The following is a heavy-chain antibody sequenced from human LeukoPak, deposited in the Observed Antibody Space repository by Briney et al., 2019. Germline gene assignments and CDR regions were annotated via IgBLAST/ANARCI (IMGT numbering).Heavy chain of an antibody. J-gene: IGHJ4*02. D-gene: IGHD3-3*01. CDR2: MSYDGSNK. Sequence: PGRSLRLSCAASGFTLSSYAMHWVRQAPGKGLEWVSVMSYDGSNKYYADSVKGRFTISRDNSKNTLFLQMNSLRAEDTAVYYCARGDPIYDFWSGGDYWGQGSLVTVSS. CDR1: GFTLSSYA. CDR3: ARGDPIYDFWSGGDY. V-gene: IGHV3-30*04.